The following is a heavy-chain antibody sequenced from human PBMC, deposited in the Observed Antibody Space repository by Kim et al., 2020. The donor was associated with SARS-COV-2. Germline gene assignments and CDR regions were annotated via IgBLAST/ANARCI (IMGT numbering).Heavy chain of an antibody. CDR1: GFTFRSYA. CDR3: AKDWFEGYSSIWRFDY. CDR2: IISNGVST. J-gene: IGHJ4*02. Sequence: GGSLRLSCGASGFTFRSYAMSWVRQAPGKGLEWVSGIISNGVSTYYADSVKGRFTISRDNSKDTLYLQMNSLRAEDTAVYYCAKDWFEGYSSIWRFDYWGEGTLVTVSS. D-gene: IGHD6-19*01. V-gene: IGHV3-23*01.